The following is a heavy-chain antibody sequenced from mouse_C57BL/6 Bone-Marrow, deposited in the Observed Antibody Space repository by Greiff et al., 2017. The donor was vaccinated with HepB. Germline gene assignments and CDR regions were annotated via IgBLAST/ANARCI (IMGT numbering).Heavy chain of an antibody. CDR3: ARSGLYYDYNYAMDY. J-gene: IGHJ4*01. V-gene: IGHV1-81*01. D-gene: IGHD2-4*01. Sequence: QVQLQQSGAELARPGASVKLSCKASGYTFTSYGISWVKQRTGQGLEWIGEIYPRSGNTYYNEKFKGKATLAADKTSSTAYMELRSLTSEDSAVYFCARSGLYYDYNYAMDYWGQGTSVTVSS. CDR2: IYPRSGNT. CDR1: GYTFTSYG.